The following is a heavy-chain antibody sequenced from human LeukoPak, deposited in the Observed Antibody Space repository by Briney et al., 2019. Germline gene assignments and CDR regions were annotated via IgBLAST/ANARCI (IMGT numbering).Heavy chain of an antibody. CDR1: GGSFSGYY. Sequence: ASETLSLTCAVYGGSFSGYYWSWIRQPPGKGLEWIGEINHSGSTNYNPSLKSRVIISVDTSKNQFSLKLSSVTAADTAVYYCARGRYSSSSGWDYYYYYMDVWGKGTTVTVSS. CDR2: INHSGST. CDR3: ARGRYSSSSGWDYYYYYMDV. J-gene: IGHJ6*03. D-gene: IGHD6-6*01. V-gene: IGHV4-34*01.